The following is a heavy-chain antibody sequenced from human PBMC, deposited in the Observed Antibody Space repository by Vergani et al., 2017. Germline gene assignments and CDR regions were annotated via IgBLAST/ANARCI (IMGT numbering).Heavy chain of an antibody. CDR3: ARKSPGHYDILTGYYDAFDI. V-gene: IGHV4-39*07. D-gene: IGHD3-9*01. CDR2: IYSSGST. Sequence: QLQLQESGPGLVKPSETLFLTCTVSCGSISSSSYSWGWIRQPPGKGLEWIGSIYSSGSTNYNPSLKSRVTISVDTSKNQFSLKLSSVTAADTAVYYCARKSPGHYDILTGYYDAFDIWGQGTMVTVSS. CDR1: CGSISSSSYS. J-gene: IGHJ3*02.